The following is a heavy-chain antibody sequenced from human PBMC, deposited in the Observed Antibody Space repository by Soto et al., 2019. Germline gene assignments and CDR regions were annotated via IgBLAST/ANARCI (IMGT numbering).Heavy chain of an antibody. Sequence: EVHLFESGGGLAQPGGSLRVSCAASGFTFGSYTMSWVRQTPGKALEWVSAIYGSGAGETFYAESVKGRFIISRDDSRNTLDLQMNNLRAEDSALYYCAKDRTPDGVWDLDYWGQGTPVTVSS. CDR2: IYGSGAGET. CDR1: GFTFGSYT. J-gene: IGHJ4*02. CDR3: AKDRTPDGVWDLDY. D-gene: IGHD4-17*01. V-gene: IGHV3-23*01.